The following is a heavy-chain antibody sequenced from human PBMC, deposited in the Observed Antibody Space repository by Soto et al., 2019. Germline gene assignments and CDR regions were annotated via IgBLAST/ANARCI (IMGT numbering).Heavy chain of an antibody. Sequence: PSETLSLTCTVSGGSISSYYWSWIRQPPGKGLEWIGYIYYSGSTDYNPSLKSRITISVDTSKNHFSLKLSSVTAADTAVYYCARLNSRGDYDPPYYFDYWGQGTLVTVSS. CDR2: IYYSGST. CDR1: GGSISSYY. CDR3: ARLNSRGDYDPPYYFDY. V-gene: IGHV4-59*08. J-gene: IGHJ4*02. D-gene: IGHD4-17*01.